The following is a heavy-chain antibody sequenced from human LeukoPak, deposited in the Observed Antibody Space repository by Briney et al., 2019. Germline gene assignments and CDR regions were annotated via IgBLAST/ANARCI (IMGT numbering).Heavy chain of an antibody. CDR2: VNTNTGNP. D-gene: IGHD6-13*01. J-gene: IGHJ4*02. Sequence: GASVKVSCRASGYTFTSYAMNWVRQAPGQGLEWMGWVNTNTGNPTYAQGFTGRFVFSLDTSVSTAYLQISSLKAEDTAVYYCARLLRNIAAAVYYFDYWGQGTLVTVSS. CDR1: GYTFTSYA. V-gene: IGHV7-4-1*02. CDR3: ARLLRNIAAAVYYFDY.